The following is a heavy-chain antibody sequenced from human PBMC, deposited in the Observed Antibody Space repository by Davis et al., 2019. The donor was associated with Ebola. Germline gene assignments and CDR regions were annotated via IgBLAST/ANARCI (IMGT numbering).Heavy chain of an antibody. CDR3: AGGTRSGWHLEY. D-gene: IGHD6-19*01. J-gene: IGHJ4*02. V-gene: IGHV4-61*01. CDR2: IYNSGSS. CDR1: GGSVTSGSYY. Sequence: SETLSLTCSVSGGSVTSGSYYWNWIRQPPGKGLEWIGYIYNSGSSKYNPSLKSRVTISVDTSKNQFSLKLSSVTAADTAVYYCAGGTRSGWHLEYWGQGTLVTVSS.